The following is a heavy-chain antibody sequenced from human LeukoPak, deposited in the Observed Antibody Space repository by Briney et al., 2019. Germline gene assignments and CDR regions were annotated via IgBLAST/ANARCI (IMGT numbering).Heavy chain of an antibody. Sequence: SETLSLTCAVYGGSFSGYYWSWIRQPPGKGLEWVGEINHSGSTNYNPSLKSRVTISVDTSKNQFSLKLSSVTAADTAVYYCARGRWYYFDYWGQGTLVTVSS. V-gene: IGHV4-34*01. D-gene: IGHD2-8*01. CDR3: ARGRWYYFDY. CDR1: GGSFSGYY. J-gene: IGHJ4*02. CDR2: INHSGST.